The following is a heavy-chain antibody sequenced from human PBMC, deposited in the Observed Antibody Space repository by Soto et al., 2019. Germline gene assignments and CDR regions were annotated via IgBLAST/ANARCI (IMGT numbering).Heavy chain of an antibody. V-gene: IGHV3-66*01. J-gene: IGHJ6*03. Sequence: GGSLRLSCAASGFTVSSNYMSWVRQAPGKGLEWVSVIYSGGSTYYADSVKGRFTISRDNSKNTLYLQMNSLRAEDTAVYYCARDRDDILTGYYMDVWGKGTTVTVSS. CDR2: IYSGGST. CDR3: ARDRDDILTGYYMDV. CDR1: GFTVSSNY. D-gene: IGHD3-9*01.